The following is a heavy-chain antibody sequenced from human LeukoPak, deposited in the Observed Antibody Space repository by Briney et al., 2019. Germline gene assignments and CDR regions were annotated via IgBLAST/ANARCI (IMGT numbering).Heavy chain of an antibody. CDR3: ARDPGLVVVPAANNWFDP. J-gene: IGHJ5*02. CDR2: INPNSGVT. Sequence: ASVKVSCKASGYTFTGYYMHWVRQAPGQGLEWMGRINPNSGVTNYAQKFQGRVTMTRDTSISTAYMELSRLRSDDTAVYYCARDPGLVVVPAANNWFDPWGQGTLVTVSS. V-gene: IGHV1-2*06. CDR1: GYTFTGYY. D-gene: IGHD2-2*01.